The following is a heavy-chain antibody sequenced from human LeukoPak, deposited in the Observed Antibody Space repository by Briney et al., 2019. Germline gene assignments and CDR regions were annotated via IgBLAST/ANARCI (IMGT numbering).Heavy chain of an antibody. CDR3: ARAGGEMATILGYYFDY. CDR1: GGSVSGSSYY. Sequence: SETLSLTCTVSGGSVSGSSYYWGWIRQPPGKGLEWIGSIYYSGSTYYNPSLKSRVTISVDTSKNQFSLKLSSVTAADTAVYYCARAGGEMATILGYYFDYWGQGTLVTVSS. V-gene: IGHV4-39*01. CDR2: IYYSGST. D-gene: IGHD5-24*01. J-gene: IGHJ4*02.